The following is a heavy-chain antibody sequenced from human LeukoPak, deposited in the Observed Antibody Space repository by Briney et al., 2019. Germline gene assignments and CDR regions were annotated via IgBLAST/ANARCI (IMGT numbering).Heavy chain of an antibody. V-gene: IGHV3-43*01. CDR2: ISWDGETT. J-gene: IGHJ4*02. Sequence: GGSLRLSCAASRFTFDDYIMHWVRQAPGKGLEWVSLISWDGETTYYADSVKGRFTTSRDNAKNSLYLQMNSLRAEDTAVYYCARDRSAYSGYDFFDSWGQGTLVTVSS. CDR1: RFTFDDYI. D-gene: IGHD5-12*01. CDR3: ARDRSAYSGYDFFDS.